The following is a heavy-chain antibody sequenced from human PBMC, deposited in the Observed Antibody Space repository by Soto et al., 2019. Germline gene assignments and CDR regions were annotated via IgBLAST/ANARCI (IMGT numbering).Heavy chain of an antibody. Sequence: PSQTLSLTCAISGDSDSSNSAAWNWIRLSPSRGLEWLARTYYRSRWYNDYAVSVRSRITVNPDTSKNQFSLQLTSVTPEDTAVYYCAGTTSHQWYYMDVWRKGTTVTVSS. V-gene: IGHV6-1*01. D-gene: IGHD1-7*01. J-gene: IGHJ6*03. CDR1: GDSDSSNSAA. CDR2: TYYRSRWYN. CDR3: AGTTSHQWYYMDV.